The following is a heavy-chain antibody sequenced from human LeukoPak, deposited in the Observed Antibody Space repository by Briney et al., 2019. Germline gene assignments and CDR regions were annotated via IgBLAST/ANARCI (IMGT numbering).Heavy chain of an antibody. J-gene: IGHJ6*02. V-gene: IGHV3-13*01. CDR1: GFTFSSYW. D-gene: IGHD6-13*01. Sequence: PGGSLRLSCAASGFTFSSYWMSWVRQATGKGLEWVSAIGTAGDTYYPGSVKGRFTISRENAKNSLYLQMNSLRAEDTAVYYCARGDRHSSSWYVSYYYYGMDVWGQGTTVTVSS. CDR2: IGTAGDT. CDR3: ARGDRHSSSWYVSYYYYGMDV.